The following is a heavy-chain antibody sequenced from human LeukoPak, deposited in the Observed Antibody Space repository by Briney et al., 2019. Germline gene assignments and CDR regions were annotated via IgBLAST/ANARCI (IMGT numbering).Heavy chain of an antibody. CDR2: INPSGGST. J-gene: IGHJ3*02. CDR1: GYTFTSYY. CDR3: ARDWGDSRDAFDI. V-gene: IGHV1-46*01. Sequence: GASVKVSCKASGYTFTSYYMHWVRQAPGQGLEWMGIINPSGGSTSYAQKFQGRVTMTTDTSTSTAYMELRSLRSDDTAVYYCARDWGDSRDAFDIWGQGTMVTVSS. D-gene: IGHD3-22*01.